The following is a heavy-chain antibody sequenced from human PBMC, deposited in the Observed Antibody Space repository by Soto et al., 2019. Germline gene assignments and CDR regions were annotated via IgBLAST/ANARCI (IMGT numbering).Heavy chain of an antibody. CDR2: SSPRGDTI. D-gene: IGHD6-19*01. V-gene: IGHV3-48*02. Sequence: PGGSLRLSCVASGFSLANYPMNWVRQTPGKGLEWISYSSPRGDTIYYADSVEGRFTISRDNARNSLSLHMRSLRDEDSALYYCAKGPHTNVGWPYYFESWGQGVQVTVSS. J-gene: IGHJ4*02. CDR3: AKGPHTNVGWPYYFES. CDR1: GFSLANYP.